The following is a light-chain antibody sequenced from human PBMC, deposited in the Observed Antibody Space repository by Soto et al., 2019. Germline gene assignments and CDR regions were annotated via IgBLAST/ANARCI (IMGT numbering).Light chain of an antibody. V-gene: IGLV1-51*01. Sequence: QSVLTQPPSVSAAPGQKVTISRSGSSSNIGNNYVSWYQQLPGTAPKLLIYDNNKRPSGIPDRFSGSKSGTSATLGITGLQTGDEADYYCGTWDSSLSFVVFGGGTKLTVL. CDR3: GTWDSSLSFVV. CDR1: SSNIGNNY. J-gene: IGLJ2*01. CDR2: DNN.